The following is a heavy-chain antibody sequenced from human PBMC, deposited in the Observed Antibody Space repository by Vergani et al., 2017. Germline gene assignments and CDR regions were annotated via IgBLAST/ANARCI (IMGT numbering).Heavy chain of an antibody. CDR1: GFSFRGHG. CDR2: ISYDGDRR. CDR3: ARGASGDYVSSFDY. V-gene: IGHV3-30*03. J-gene: IGHJ4*02. D-gene: IGHD4-17*01. Sequence: VQLVESGGGLVKPGGSLRLSCVASGFSFRGHGMHWVRQAPGKGLEWVAMISYDGDRRDYGDFAKGRFTISRDSSKTVYLQMNSLRAEDTAVYYCARGASGDYVSSFDYWGQGTLVTVSS.